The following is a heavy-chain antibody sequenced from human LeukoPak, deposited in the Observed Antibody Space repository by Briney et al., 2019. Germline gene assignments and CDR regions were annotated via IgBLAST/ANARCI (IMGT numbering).Heavy chain of an antibody. J-gene: IGHJ5*02. CDR2: ISAYNGNT. Sequence: ASVKVSCKASGYTFTSYGISWVRQAPGQGLEWMGWISAYNGNTNYAQKLQGRVTMTTDTSTSTAYMELRSLRSDDTAVYYCARDPSGCSGYDFDSWFDPWGQGTLVTVSS. D-gene: IGHD5-12*01. CDR3: ARDPSGCSGYDFDSWFDP. CDR1: GYTFTSYG. V-gene: IGHV1-18*01.